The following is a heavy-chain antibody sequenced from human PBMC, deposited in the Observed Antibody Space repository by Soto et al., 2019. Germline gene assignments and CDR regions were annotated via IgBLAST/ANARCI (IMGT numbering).Heavy chain of an antibody. CDR1: GGSISSGGYY. V-gene: IGHV4-31*01. CDR2: IYYSGST. Sequence: QVQLQESGPGLVKPSQTLSLTCTVSGGSISSGGYYWSWIRQHPGKGLEWIGYIYYSGSTYYNPSLKRLVTISVDTSKNQFSLKLSSVTAADTAVYYCARDRFSTFYYYYYMDVWGKGTTVTVSS. CDR3: ARDRFSTFYYYYYMDV. J-gene: IGHJ6*03.